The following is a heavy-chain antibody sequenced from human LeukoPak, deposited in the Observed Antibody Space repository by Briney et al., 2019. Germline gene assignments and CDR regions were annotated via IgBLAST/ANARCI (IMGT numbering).Heavy chain of an antibody. CDR3: ATAGDDYGDF. Sequence: ASVKVSCKASGGTFSSYAISWVRQAPGQGLEWMGGIIPIFGTANYAQKFQGRVTITADESTSTAYMELSSLRSEDTAVYYCATAGDDYGDFWGQGTLVTVSS. V-gene: IGHV1-69*13. CDR2: IIPIFGTA. CDR1: GGTFSSYA. J-gene: IGHJ4*02. D-gene: IGHD5-24*01.